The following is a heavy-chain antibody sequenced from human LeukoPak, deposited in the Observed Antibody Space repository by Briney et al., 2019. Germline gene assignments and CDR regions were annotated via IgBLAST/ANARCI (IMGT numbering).Heavy chain of an antibody. CDR3: ARTTEGGYTYNYFYYYMDV. V-gene: IGHV1-2*02. J-gene: IGHJ6*03. D-gene: IGHD5-18*01. CDR2: INPNSGGT. CDR1: GYTFTGYY. Sequence: ASVKVSCKASGYTFTGYYMHWVRQAPGQGLEWMGWINPNSGGTNYAQKFQGRVTMTRDTSISTAYMELSRLRSDDTAVYYCARTTEGGYTYNYFYYYMDVWGKGTTVTISS.